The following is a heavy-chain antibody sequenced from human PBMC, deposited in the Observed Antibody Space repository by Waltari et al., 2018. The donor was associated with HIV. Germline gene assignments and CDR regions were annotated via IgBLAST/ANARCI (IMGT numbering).Heavy chain of an antibody. CDR3: ASSYTYTVWGAFDT. D-gene: IGHD2-2*02. CDR1: GGSITSTGNF. CDR2: MYHDGITRYDSS. Sequence: QMQLKESGPGLVKPSETLSLNCTVSGGSITSTGNFWGWIRQPPEKGLEWIGSMYHDGITRYDSSLKDSSLKSRVTISLDTSKNLFSLELTSMTAADTAVYYCASSYTYTVWGAFDTWGQGTMVTVSS. V-gene: IGHV4-39*02. J-gene: IGHJ3*02.